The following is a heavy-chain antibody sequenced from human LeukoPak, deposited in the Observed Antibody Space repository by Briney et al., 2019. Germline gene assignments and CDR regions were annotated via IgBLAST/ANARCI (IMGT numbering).Heavy chain of an antibody. D-gene: IGHD6-6*01. CDR1: GFTFSSYG. CDR3: AKDGHSSSSSDV. CDR2: IHYDGSIK. J-gene: IGHJ6*04. V-gene: IGHV3-30*02. Sequence: GGSLRLSCAASGFTFSSYGMHWVRQAPGKGLEWVAFIHYDGSIKYYADSVKGRFTISRDNSKNTLFVQMNSLRAEDTAMYYCAKDGHSSSSSDVWGKGTTVTVSS.